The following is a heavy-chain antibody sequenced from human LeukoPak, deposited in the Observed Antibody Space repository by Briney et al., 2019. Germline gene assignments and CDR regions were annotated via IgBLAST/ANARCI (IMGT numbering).Heavy chain of an antibody. CDR1: GLTLSNAC. CDR3: AKGLDYDILTGFDY. Sequence: PGGSHRLSCAASGLTLSNACMTGLRQAPEKGLEGVAVISYDGSDKYYADSVKGRFTISRDNSKNTLYLQMNSLRAEDTAVYYCAKGLDYDILTGFDYWGQGTLVTVSS. CDR2: ISYDGSDK. V-gene: IGHV3-30*18. J-gene: IGHJ4*02. D-gene: IGHD3-9*01.